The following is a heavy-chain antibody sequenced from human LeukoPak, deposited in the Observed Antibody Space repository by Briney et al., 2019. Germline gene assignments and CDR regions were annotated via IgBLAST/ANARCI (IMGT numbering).Heavy chain of an antibody. V-gene: IGHV1-2*02. D-gene: IGHD3-22*01. J-gene: IGHJ4*02. Sequence: ASVKVSSKASGYTFTGYYMHWVRQAPGQGLEWMGWINPNSGGTNYAQKFQGRVTMTRDTSISTAYMELSRLRSDDTAVYYCARDLEYYYDSSGYYYSDWGQGTLVTVSS. CDR1: GYTFTGYY. CDR3: ARDLEYYYDSSGYYYSD. CDR2: INPNSGGT.